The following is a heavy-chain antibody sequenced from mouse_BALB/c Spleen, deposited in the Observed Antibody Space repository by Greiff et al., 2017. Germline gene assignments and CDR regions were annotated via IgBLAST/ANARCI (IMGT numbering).Heavy chain of an antibody. CDR3: TSMITTDYYAMDY. Sequence: EVQLQQSGTVLARPGASVKMSCKASGYSFTSYWMHWVKQRPGQGLEWIGAIYPGNSDTSYNQKFKGKAKLTAVTSASTAYMELSSLTNEDSAVYYCTSMITTDYYAMDYWGQGTSVTVSS. CDR2: IYPGNSDT. D-gene: IGHD2-4*01. CDR1: GYSFTSYW. J-gene: IGHJ4*01. V-gene: IGHV1-5*01.